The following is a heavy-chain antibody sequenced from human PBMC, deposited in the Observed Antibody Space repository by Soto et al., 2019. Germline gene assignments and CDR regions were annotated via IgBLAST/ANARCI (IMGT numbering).Heavy chain of an antibody. V-gene: IGHV3-23*01. J-gene: IGHJ5*02. CDR3: AKDHVVVVAATDYNWFDP. D-gene: IGHD2-15*01. CDR2: ISGSGGST. CDR1: GFTFSSYA. Sequence: GGSLRLSCAASGFTFSSYAMSWVRQAPGKGLEWVSAISGSGGSTYYADSVKGRFTISRDNSKNTLYLQMNGLRAEDTAVYYCAKDHVVVVAATDYNWFDPWGQGTLVTVSS.